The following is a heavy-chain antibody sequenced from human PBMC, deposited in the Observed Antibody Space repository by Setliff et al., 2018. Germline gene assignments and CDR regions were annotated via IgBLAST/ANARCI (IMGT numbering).Heavy chain of an antibody. Sequence: ASVKVSCKASGGTLSGYAFSWVRQAPGQGLEWMGWMSSYNDVTNYAQSFQGRVTMTTDTSASAAYMELRSLRSDDTAVYYCARGGKAAAERKGLFENWGQGTLVTVSS. D-gene: IGHD6-13*01. CDR2: MSSYNDVT. V-gene: IGHV1-18*01. CDR3: ARGGKAAAERKGLFEN. CDR1: GGTLSGYA. J-gene: IGHJ4*02.